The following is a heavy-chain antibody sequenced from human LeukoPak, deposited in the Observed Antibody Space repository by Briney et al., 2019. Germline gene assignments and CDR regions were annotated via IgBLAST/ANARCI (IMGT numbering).Heavy chain of an antibody. Sequence: SETLSLTCAVYGGSFSGYYWSWIRQPPGKGLEWIGEINHSGSTNYNPSLKSRVTISVDTSKNQFSLKLSSVTAADTAVYYCARVGGYSSPPSVWGKGTTVTVSS. D-gene: IGHD6-13*01. J-gene: IGHJ6*04. CDR3: ARVGGYSSPPSV. CDR1: GGSFSGYY. CDR2: INHSGST. V-gene: IGHV4-34*01.